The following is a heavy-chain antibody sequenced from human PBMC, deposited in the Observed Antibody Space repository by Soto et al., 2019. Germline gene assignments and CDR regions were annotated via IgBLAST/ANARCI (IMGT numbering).Heavy chain of an antibody. J-gene: IGHJ4*02. V-gene: IGHV3-21*06. Sequence: GGSLRLSCAASGFTFTRYTMNWVRQAPGKGLEWVSSISSTTNYIYYGDSMKGRFTISRDNAKNSLYLEMNSLRAEDTAVYYCARESEDLTSNFDYWGQGTLVTVSS. CDR2: ISSTTNYI. CDR1: GFTFTRYT. CDR3: ARESEDLTSNFDY.